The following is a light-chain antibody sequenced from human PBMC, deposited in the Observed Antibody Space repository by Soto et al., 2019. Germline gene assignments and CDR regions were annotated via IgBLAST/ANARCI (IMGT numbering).Light chain of an antibody. Sequence: QSALTQPASVSGSPGQSITISCTGTSSDVGLYNYVSWYQQYPGKAPKLMIFEVSNRPSGVSNRFSGSKSGNTASLTISGLQAEDEADYYCISYTTGSTSYVFGTGTKVT. V-gene: IGLV2-14*01. J-gene: IGLJ1*01. CDR3: ISYTTGSTSYV. CDR2: EVS. CDR1: SSDVGLYNY.